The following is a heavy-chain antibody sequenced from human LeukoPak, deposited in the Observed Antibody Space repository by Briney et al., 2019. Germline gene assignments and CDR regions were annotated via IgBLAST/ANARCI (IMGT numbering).Heavy chain of an antibody. D-gene: IGHD4-23*01. J-gene: IGHJ3*02. CDR2: ISSSSSDI. CDR1: GFTLSSYA. Sequence: GGSLRLSCTGSGFTLSSYAMNWVRRAPGQGLEWVSSISSSSSDIYYTDSVRGRFTISRDNAKNSLYLQMNSLRAEDTAVYYCVTDYGGSSGAFDIWGQGTMVTVSS. CDR3: VTDYGGSSGAFDI. V-gene: IGHV3-21*01.